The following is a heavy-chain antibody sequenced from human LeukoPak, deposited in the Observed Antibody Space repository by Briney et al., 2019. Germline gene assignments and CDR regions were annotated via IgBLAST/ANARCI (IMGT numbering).Heavy chain of an antibody. CDR1: GFTFSSYA. D-gene: IGHD4-17*01. CDR2: ISYDGSNK. J-gene: IGHJ3*02. V-gene: IGHV3-30-3*01. Sequence: GGSLRLSCAASGFTFSSYAMHWVRQAPGKGLEWVAVISYDGSNKYYADSVKGRFTISRDNAKNSLYLQMNSLRAEDTALYYCAKDRDYGDYEGAFDIWGQGTMVTVSS. CDR3: AKDRDYGDYEGAFDI.